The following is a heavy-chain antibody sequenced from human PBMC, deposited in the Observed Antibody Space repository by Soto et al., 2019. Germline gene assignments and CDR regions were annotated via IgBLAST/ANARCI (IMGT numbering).Heavy chain of an antibody. V-gene: IGHV1-8*01. CDR3: ARVTGTTRTTYYYYGMDV. D-gene: IGHD1-20*01. CDR2: MNPNSGNT. J-gene: IGHJ6*02. Sequence: QVQLVQSGAEVKKPGASVKVSCKASGYTFTSYDINWVRQATGQGLEWMGWMNPNSGNTGYAQKFQGRVTMTRNTXIXTXXMELSSLRSEDTAVYYCARVTGTTRTTYYYYGMDVWGQGTTVTVSS. CDR1: GYTFTSYD.